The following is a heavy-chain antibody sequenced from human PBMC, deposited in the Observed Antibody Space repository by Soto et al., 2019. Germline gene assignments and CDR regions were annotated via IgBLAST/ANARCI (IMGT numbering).Heavy chain of an antibody. CDR2: ISCSGGT. D-gene: IGHD2-2*01. V-gene: IGHV4-59*01. J-gene: IGHJ6*02. CDR3: ARGQRAMQSYYYYGKDV. CDR1: GGSISSSF. Sequence: PSETLSLTCSVSGGSISSSFWIWIRQPPGKELEWIGYISCSGGTSYKPSLKSRITLSVDTSKNLFSLRLASVTAADTAVYYCARGQRAMQSYYYYGKDVWGQGTTVTVSS.